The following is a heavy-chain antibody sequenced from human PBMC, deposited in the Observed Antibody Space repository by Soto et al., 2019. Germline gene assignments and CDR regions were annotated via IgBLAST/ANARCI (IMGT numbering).Heavy chain of an antibody. CDR1: GFTFSNAW. D-gene: IGHD3-3*01. CDR2: IKSKTDGGTT. Sequence: GGSLRLSCAASGFTFSNAWMSWVRQAPGKGLEWVGRIKSKTDGGTTDYAAPVKGRFTISRDDSKNTLYLQMNSLKTEDTAVYYCTTLAPVYYDFWSGYRAGNYYYYYMDVWGKGTTVTVSS. CDR3: TTLAPVYYDFWSGYRAGNYYYYYMDV. J-gene: IGHJ6*03. V-gene: IGHV3-15*01.